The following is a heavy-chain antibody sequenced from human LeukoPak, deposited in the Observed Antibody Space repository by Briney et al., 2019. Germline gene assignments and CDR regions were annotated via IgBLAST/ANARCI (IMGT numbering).Heavy chain of an antibody. CDR2: ISAYNGNT. D-gene: IGHD3-3*01. J-gene: IGHJ4*02. CDR3: ARGALRFLEWLYPDY. V-gene: IGHV1-18*01. Sequence: GASVKVSCKASGYTFTSYGISWVRQAPGQGLEWMGWISAYNGNTNYAQKLQGRVTMTTDTSTSTAYMELRSLRSDDTAVYYCARGALRFLEWLYPDYWGQGTLVTVSS. CDR1: GYTFTSYG.